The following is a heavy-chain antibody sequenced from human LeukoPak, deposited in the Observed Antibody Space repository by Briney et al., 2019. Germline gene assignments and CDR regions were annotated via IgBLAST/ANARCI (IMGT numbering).Heavy chain of an antibody. J-gene: IGHJ4*02. CDR2: IYHSGST. CDR1: GGSISSGGYS. CDR3: ARVFVGYCSGGSCYNFDY. V-gene: IGHV4-30-2*01. D-gene: IGHD2-15*01. Sequence: SETLSLTCAVSGGSISSGGYSWSWIRQPPGKGLEWIGYIYHSGSTYYNPSLKSRVTISVDRSKNQFSLKLSSVTAADTAVYYCARVFVGYCSGGSCYNFDYWGQGTLVTVSS.